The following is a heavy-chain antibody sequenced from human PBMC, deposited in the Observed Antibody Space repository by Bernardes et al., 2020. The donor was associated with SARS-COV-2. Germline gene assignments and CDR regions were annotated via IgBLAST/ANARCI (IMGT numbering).Heavy chain of an antibody. CDR3: AKEAEGGYYYGYQGM. CDR1: RFTFSSFG. J-gene: IGHJ2*01. D-gene: IGHD3-10*01. V-gene: IGHV3-30*18. Sequence: GGSLRLSCAASRFTFSSFGMHWVRQAPGKGLEWVAFISFDGSDAYYADSVKGRFTISRDNAKSTLFLQLNSLRTEDTAFYYCAKEAEGGYYYGYQGMWGRGTLVTVSS. CDR2: ISFDGSDA.